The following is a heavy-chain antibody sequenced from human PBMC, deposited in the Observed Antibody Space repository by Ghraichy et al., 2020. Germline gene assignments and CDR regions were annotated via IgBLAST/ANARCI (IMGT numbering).Heavy chain of an antibody. CDR1: GFTFNTYS. D-gene: IGHD1-26*01. J-gene: IGHJ4*02. CDR3: ARGGVGATEGPPDY. CDR2: VSSSSSYI. Sequence: GGSLRLSCAASGFTFNTYSMHWVRQAPGKGLEWVSFVSSSSSYIYYADSVKDRFTISRDNAKNSLYLQMNSLRAEDTAMYYCARGGVGATEGPPDYWGQGTLVTVSS. V-gene: IGHV3-21*01.